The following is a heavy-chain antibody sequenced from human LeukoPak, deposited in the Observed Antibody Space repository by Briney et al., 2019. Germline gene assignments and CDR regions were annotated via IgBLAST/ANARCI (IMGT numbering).Heavy chain of an antibody. J-gene: IGHJ4*02. CDR2: ISGSGAST. CDR1: GFTFSNYA. D-gene: IGHD2-15*01. Sequence: GGSLRLSCAASGFTFSNYAMSWARQAPGKGPEWVSVISGSGASTYFVDSVKGRFTITRDNSKNTLYLQMNSLRADDTAVYYCAKATTAVVVVSATPRGYYFDYWGQGTLVTVSS. CDR3: AKATTAVVVVSATPRGYYFDY. V-gene: IGHV3-23*01.